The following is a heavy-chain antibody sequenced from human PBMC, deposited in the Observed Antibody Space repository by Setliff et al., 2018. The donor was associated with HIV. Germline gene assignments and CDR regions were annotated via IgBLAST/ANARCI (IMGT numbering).Heavy chain of an antibody. V-gene: IGHV4-59*08. CDR2: IHSSGST. Sequence: PSETLSLTCSVSSGSVSGYYWGWIRQPPGKKLEWIGYIHSSGSTIYSASLKSRVSISVDTSKNQVSLRLSSVTAADTAVYYCARDTEMVKEDTDYWGQGTLVTVSS. CDR1: SGSVSGYY. J-gene: IGHJ4*02. CDR3: ARDTEMVKEDTDY. D-gene: IGHD5-18*01.